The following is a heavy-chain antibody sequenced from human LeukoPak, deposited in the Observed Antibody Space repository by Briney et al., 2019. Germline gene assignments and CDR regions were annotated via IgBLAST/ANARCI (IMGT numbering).Heavy chain of an antibody. CDR1: GYSFTNYW. CDR3: ARSKSIMVRGEIADFYYSYDYVMDV. J-gene: IGHJ6*04. CDR2: IDPSDSYI. D-gene: IGHD3-10*01. Sequence: GESLKISCKGSGYSFTNYWISWVRQMPGKGLEWMGRIDPSDSYISYSSSFQGHVTISADKSTSIAYLQWSSLKASDTAIYYCARSKSIMVRGEIADFYYSYDYVMDVWGKGTTVTVSS. V-gene: IGHV5-10-1*01.